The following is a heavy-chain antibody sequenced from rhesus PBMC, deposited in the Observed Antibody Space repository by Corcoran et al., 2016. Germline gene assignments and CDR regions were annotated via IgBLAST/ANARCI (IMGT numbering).Heavy chain of an antibody. CDR3: AGNSGSLYYFDY. CDR1: GYTFTELS. J-gene: IGHJ4*01. V-gene: IGHV1-156*01. CDR2: VDPVYGKI. D-gene: IGHD6-25*01. Sequence: EVQLVQSGAEVKKPGASVKVACKVSGYTFTELSMHWVRHAPGKGLEWMGGVDPVYGKIIDAEKFQGRVTMTEDTSTDTAYMELSSLRSEDTAVYYCAGNSGSLYYFDYWGQGVLVTVSS.